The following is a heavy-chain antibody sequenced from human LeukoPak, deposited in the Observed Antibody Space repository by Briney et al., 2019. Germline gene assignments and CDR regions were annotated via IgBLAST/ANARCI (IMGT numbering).Heavy chain of an antibody. Sequence: EASVRVSCRTSGYXFSNFGMNWVRQAPGQGLEWMGWISGNNDNPNYGQKFQSRFTVTTDSSTSTAYMELRNLRFDDTAVYYCARDGTSTDDYWGQGTLVTVSS. V-gene: IGHV1-18*01. CDR3: ARDGTSTDDY. D-gene: IGHD2-2*01. CDR2: ISGNNDNP. J-gene: IGHJ4*02. CDR1: GYXFSNFG.